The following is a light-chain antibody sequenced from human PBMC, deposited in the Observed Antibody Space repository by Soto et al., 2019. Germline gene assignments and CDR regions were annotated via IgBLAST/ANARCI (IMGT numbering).Light chain of an antibody. CDR2: DAS. V-gene: IGKV3-11*01. CDR3: QQRSNWHSLT. CDR1: QSVSSY. J-gene: IGKJ4*01. Sequence: EIVLTQSPATLSLSPGERATLSCRASQSVSSYLAWYQQKTGRAPRLLIYDASNRATGIPARFSGSGSGTDFTLTISSLEPEDFAVYYCQQRSNWHSLTFGGGTKVEIK.